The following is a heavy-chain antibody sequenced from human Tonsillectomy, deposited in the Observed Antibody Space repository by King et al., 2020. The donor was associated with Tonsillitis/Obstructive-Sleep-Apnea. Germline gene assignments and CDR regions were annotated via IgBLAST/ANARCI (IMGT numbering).Heavy chain of an antibody. CDR3: ARRQYYYDSSGQGYYYYYYMDV. J-gene: IGHJ6*03. V-gene: IGHV5-10-1*01. CDR1: GYSFTSYW. Sequence: VQLVESGAEVKKPGESLRISCKGSGYSFTSYWISWVRQMPGKGLEWMGRIEPSDSYTNYSPSFQGRVTISADKSISTAYLQWSSLKASDTAMYYSARRQYYYDSSGQGYYYYYYMDVWGKGTTVTVSS. D-gene: IGHD3-22*01. CDR2: IEPSDSYT.